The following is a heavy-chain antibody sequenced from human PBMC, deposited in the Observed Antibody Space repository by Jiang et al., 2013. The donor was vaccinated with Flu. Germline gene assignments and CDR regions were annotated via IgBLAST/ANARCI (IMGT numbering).Heavy chain of an antibody. V-gene: IGHV3-30*04. CDR2: ISHDGSET. CDR1: GITFRNFA. D-gene: IGHD1-26*01. J-gene: IGHJ4*02. Sequence: GVVQPGRSLRLSCADSGITFRNFAMHWVRQAPGKGLEWVALISHDGSETYYADLAKGRFTLSRDNSRNTLYLEMSSLRVEDTAVYYCARDLTLLSGSYDYWGQGTLVTVSS. CDR3: ARDLTLLSGSYDY.